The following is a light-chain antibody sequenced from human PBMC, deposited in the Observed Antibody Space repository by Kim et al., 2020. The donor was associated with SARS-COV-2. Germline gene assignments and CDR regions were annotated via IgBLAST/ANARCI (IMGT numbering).Light chain of an antibody. CDR3: CSYTSSNSYV. V-gene: IGLV2-14*03. CDR1: RSDTGGYNY. Sequence: GQSVTISRTGTRSDTGGYNYVSWYQQHPGRAPKLMIFDVTNRPSGFSLRFSGSKSGNTASLTISGLLAEDEADYYCCSYTSSNSYVFGSGTKVTVL. CDR2: DVT. J-gene: IGLJ1*01.